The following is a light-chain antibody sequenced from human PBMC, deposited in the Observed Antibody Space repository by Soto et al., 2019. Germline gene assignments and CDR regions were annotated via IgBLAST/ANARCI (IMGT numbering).Light chain of an antibody. Sequence: QSALTQHPSASGSPGQSVTISCTGTSSDVGGYNSVSWYQQHPGKAPKLMIYEVSKRPSGVPDRFSGSKSGNTASLTVSGLQAEDEDDYYCSSYAGINNLVFGGGTKLTVL. CDR3: SSYAGINNLV. V-gene: IGLV2-8*01. CDR2: EVS. J-gene: IGLJ2*01. CDR1: SSDVGGYNS.